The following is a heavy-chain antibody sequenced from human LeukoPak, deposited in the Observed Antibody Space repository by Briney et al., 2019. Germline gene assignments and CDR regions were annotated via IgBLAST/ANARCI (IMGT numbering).Heavy chain of an antibody. CDR1: GYTFTSYY. Sequence: ASVKVSCKASGYTFTSYYMHWVRQAPGQGLEWMGIINPSGGSTNYAQKLQGRVTMTTDTSTSTAYMELRSLRSDDTAVYYCARANQYDYVWGSYDWFDPWGQGTLVTVSS. CDR2: INPSGGST. V-gene: IGHV1-46*01. CDR3: ARANQYDYVWGSYDWFDP. D-gene: IGHD3-16*01. J-gene: IGHJ5*02.